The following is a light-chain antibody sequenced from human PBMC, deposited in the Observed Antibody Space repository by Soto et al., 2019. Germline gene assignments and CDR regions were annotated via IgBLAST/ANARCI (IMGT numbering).Light chain of an antibody. V-gene: IGKV3D-15*01. CDR1: QSVSSS. Sequence: EIVMTQSPATLSVSPGERATLSCRASQSVSSSLAWYQQKFGQAPRLLIYDASNRATGIPARFSGSGSGTEFTLTISSLQSEDYAVYYCQQYNNWPPYTFGQGTKVDNK. CDR2: DAS. J-gene: IGKJ2*01. CDR3: QQYNNWPPYT.